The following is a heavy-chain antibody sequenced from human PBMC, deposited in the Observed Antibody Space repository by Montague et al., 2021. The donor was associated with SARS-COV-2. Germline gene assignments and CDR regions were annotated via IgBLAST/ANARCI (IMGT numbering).Heavy chain of an antibody. Sequence: SLSLSCAASGFTFSRYAMSWVRQAPGKGLEWVSAISGSCGSPYYADSVKVRFTISRDNSKNALYLQMNSLRAEDTAVYYCAKVGSSWYHGYYYGMDVWGQGTTVTVSS. D-gene: IGHD6-13*01. CDR3: AKVGSSWYHGYYYGMDV. CDR1: GFTFSRYA. V-gene: IGHV3-23*01. CDR2: ISGSCGSP. J-gene: IGHJ6*02.